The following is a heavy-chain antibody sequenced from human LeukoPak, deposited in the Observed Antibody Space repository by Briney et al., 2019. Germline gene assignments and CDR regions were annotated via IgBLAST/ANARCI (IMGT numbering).Heavy chain of an antibody. D-gene: IGHD3-22*01. J-gene: IGHJ3*02. Sequence: PSETLCLTCTVSGGSISSSYWSWIREPPGKGLEWIGYIYYSGSTNYNPSLKSRVTISVDTSKNQFSLKLSSVTAADTAVYYCARSPYYDGAFDIWGQGTMVSVSS. CDR3: ARSPYYDGAFDI. V-gene: IGHV4-59*01. CDR1: GGSISSSY. CDR2: IYYSGST.